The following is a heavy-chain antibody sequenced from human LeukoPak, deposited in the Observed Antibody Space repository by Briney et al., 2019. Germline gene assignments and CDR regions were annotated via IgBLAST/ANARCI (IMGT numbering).Heavy chain of an antibody. CDR2: INPSGGST. J-gene: IGHJ4*02. CDR1: GYTFSSYY. CDR3: ARSLRYFDWLFPYFDY. V-gene: IGHV1-46*01. Sequence: GASVKVSFKASGYTFSSYYMHWVRQAPGQGLEGMGLINPSGGSTSYAQKFQGRVTMARDTSTSTAYMQLRSLRSDGPAVYYCARSLRYFDWLFPYFDYWGQGTLVTVPS. D-gene: IGHD3-9*01.